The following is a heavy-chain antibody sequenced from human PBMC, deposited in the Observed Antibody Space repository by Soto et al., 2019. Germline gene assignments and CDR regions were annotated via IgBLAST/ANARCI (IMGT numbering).Heavy chain of an antibody. CDR3: ASSSANNYWVGTNQSFDY. J-gene: IGHJ4*02. Sequence: QVQLVQSGAEVKKPGSSVKVSCKTSGGTFITYSIVWVRQAPGEGREWMGGIIPIFGTANYAQKFQDRVTITADKSTSTAFMELSSLKSEDTAMYYCASSSANNYWVGTNQSFDYWGQGNLVTVSS. V-gene: IGHV1-69*06. CDR2: IIPIFGTA. D-gene: IGHD1-1*01. CDR1: GGTFITYS.